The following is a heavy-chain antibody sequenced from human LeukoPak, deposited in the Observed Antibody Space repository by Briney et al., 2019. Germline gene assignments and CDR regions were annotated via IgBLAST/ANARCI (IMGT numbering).Heavy chain of an antibody. CDR2: ISSSGSTI. V-gene: IGHV3-48*03. J-gene: IGHJ6*04. CDR1: GFIFTSYA. D-gene: IGHD6-19*01. CDR3: ARDRSYSSGWYVLRYGMDV. Sequence: GGSLRLSCAACGFIFTSYAMSWVRQAPGKGLKWVSYISSSGSTIYYADSVKGRFTISRDNAKNSLYLQMNSLRAEDTAVYYCARDRSYSSGWYVLRYGMDVWGKGTTVTVSS.